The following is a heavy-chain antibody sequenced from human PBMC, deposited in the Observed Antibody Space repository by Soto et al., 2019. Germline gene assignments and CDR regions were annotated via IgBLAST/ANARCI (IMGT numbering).Heavy chain of an antibody. Sequence: PSETLSLTCTFSGGSISSSSYYWGWIRQPPGKGLEWVGTIYYGGSTYYNPSLKSRVSISVDTSKNQFSLKLSSVTAADTAVYYCALRLGDPGRLYFDYWGQGTLVTVSS. CDR1: GGSISSSSYY. J-gene: IGHJ4*02. D-gene: IGHD3-16*01. V-gene: IGHV4-39*07. CDR3: ALRLGDPGRLYFDY. CDR2: IYYGGST.